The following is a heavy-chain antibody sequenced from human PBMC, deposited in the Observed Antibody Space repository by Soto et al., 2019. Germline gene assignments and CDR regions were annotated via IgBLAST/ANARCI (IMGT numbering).Heavy chain of an antibody. CDR2: ISXSGGST. D-gene: IGHD6-19*01. Sequence: GGSLRLSCAASGFTFSSYAMSWVRQAPGKGLEWVSAISXSGGSTYYADSVKGRFTISRDNSKNTLYLQMNSLRAEDTAVYYCAKLFRDSSGWYEVYAWGGMDVWGQGTTVTVSS. CDR3: AKLFRDSSGWYEVYAWGGMDV. V-gene: IGHV3-23*01. CDR1: GFTFSSYA. J-gene: IGHJ6*02.